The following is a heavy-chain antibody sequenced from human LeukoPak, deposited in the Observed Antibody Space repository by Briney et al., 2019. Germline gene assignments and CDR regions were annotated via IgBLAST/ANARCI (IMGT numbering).Heavy chain of an antibody. J-gene: IGHJ4*02. CDR2: MNPNSGNT. CDR1: GYTFTSYD. V-gene: IGHV1-8*01. D-gene: IGHD3-3*01. CDR3: ARGFNDFWSGSLRTFAY. Sequence: PLASVKVSCKASGYTFTSYDINWVRQATGQGLEWMGWMNPNSGNTGYAQKLQGRVTMTRNTSISTAYMELSSLRSEDTAVYYCARGFNDFWSGSLRTFAYWGQGTLVTVSS.